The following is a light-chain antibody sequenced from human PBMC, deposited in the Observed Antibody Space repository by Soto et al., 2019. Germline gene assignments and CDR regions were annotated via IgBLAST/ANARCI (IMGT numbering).Light chain of an antibody. J-gene: IGKJ1*01. CDR1: ESVRHY. CDR3: QQYNNWPPSWT. Sequence: EIVLTQSPGTLSLSPGESATLSCRASESVRHYVAWYQQKPGQAPRLLIYYASTRDTGVPARFSGSGSGTDFTLTISSLQSEDFAVYYCQQYNNWPPSWTFGQGTKVDIK. V-gene: IGKV3-11*01. CDR2: YAS.